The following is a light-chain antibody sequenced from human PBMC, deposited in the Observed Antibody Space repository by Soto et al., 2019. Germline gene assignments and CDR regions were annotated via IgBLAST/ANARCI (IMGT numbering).Light chain of an antibody. CDR1: QSISSY. Sequence: DIQMTQSPSSLSASVGDRVTITCRASQSISSYLNWYQQKPGKAPKLLIYAASSFKSRVPSRLSGSGCGTAFTLTISSLQPEYFATYYCQQSYSTLTFGGGTKVEIK. CDR3: QQSYSTLT. V-gene: IGKV1-39*01. CDR2: AAS. J-gene: IGKJ4*01.